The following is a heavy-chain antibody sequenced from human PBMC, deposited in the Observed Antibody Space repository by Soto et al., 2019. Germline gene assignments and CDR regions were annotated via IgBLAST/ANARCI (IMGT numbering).Heavy chain of an antibody. D-gene: IGHD4-17*01. Sequence: QVQLVQSGAEVKKPGSSVKVSCKASGGTFSSYTISWVRQAPGQGLEWMGRIIPILGIANYAQKFQGRVTITAXXSXSXXYMELSSLRSEDTAVYYCARATNHYGGNAYYGMDVWGQGTTVTVSS. CDR3: ARATNHYGGNAYYGMDV. CDR1: GGTFSSYT. CDR2: IIPILGIA. V-gene: IGHV1-69*02. J-gene: IGHJ6*02.